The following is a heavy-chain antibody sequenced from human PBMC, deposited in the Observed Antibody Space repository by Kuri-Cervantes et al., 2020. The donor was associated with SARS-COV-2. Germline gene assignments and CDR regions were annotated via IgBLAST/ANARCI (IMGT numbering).Heavy chain of an antibody. V-gene: IGHV1-69*06. Sequence: SVKVSCKASGGTFSSYAISWVRQAPGQGLEWMGGITPIFGTANYAQKLQGRVTITADKSTSTAYMELSSLRSEDTAVYYCARDAIRDGYNEGYWGQGTLVTVSS. J-gene: IGHJ4*02. D-gene: IGHD5-24*01. CDR3: ARDAIRDGYNEGY. CDR2: ITPIFGTA. CDR1: GGTFSSYA.